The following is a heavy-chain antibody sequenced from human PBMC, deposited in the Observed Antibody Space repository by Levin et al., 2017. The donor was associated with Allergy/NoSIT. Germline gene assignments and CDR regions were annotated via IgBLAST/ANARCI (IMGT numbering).Heavy chain of an antibody. CDR2: IKTKAEGATT. J-gene: IGHJ4*02. V-gene: IGHV3-15*07. CDR1: GFTFTDAW. Sequence: GGSLRLSCTASGFTFTDAWMNWVRQAPGKGLEWVGRIKTKAEGATTDYAAPLKGRFTISRDDSKNTLYLQMNSLETEDTAVYYCSLQYLDSWGQGTLVAVSS. D-gene: IGHD5-24*01. CDR3: SLQYLDS.